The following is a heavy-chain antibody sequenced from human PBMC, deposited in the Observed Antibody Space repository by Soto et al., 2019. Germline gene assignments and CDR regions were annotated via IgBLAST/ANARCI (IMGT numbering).Heavy chain of an antibody. CDR3: ARSSDWYGWFDP. J-gene: IGHJ5*02. Sequence: GGSLRLSCGASGFTFSSYAMSWVRQAPGKGLEWVSGISGSGSTTYHADSVKGRFTISRDNSKNTLFLQMNSLRADDTAVYYCARSSDWYGWFDPWGQGTLVTVSS. CDR2: ISGSGSTT. CDR1: GFTFSSYA. V-gene: IGHV3-23*01. D-gene: IGHD6-13*01.